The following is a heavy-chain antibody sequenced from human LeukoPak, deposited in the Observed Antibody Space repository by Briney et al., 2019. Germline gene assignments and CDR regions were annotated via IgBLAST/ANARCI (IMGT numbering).Heavy chain of an antibody. CDR3: ARDQGSSSFDGYYYYYGMDV. D-gene: IGHD6-13*01. CDR1: GGSISSYY. Sequence: PSETLSLTCTVSGGSISSYYWSWIRQPPGKGLEWVGYIYYSGSTNYNPSLKSRVTISVNTSENQFSLKLSSVSAADTAVYYCARDQGSSSFDGYYYYYGMDVWGQGTTVTVSS. J-gene: IGHJ6*02. CDR2: IYYSGST. V-gene: IGHV4-59*01.